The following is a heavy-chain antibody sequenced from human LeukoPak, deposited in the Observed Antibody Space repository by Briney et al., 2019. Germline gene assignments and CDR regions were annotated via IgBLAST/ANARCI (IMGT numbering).Heavy chain of an antibody. J-gene: IGHJ4*02. D-gene: IGHD3-22*01. Sequence: GGSLRLSCAASGFTFSSYSMNWVRQAPGKGLEWVSYISSSSSTIYYADSVKGRFTISRDNAKNSLFLQMNSLRAEDTVIYYCASHFLNYYRLDYWGQGILVTVSS. CDR1: GFTFSSYS. CDR2: ISSSSSTI. V-gene: IGHV3-48*01. CDR3: ASHFLNYYRLDY.